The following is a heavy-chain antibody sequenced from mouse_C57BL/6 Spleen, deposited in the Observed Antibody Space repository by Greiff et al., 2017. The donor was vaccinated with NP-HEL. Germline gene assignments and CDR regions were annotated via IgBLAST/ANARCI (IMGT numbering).Heavy chain of an antibody. CDR2: IYPRDGST. V-gene: IGHV1-85*01. CDR1: GYTFTSYD. D-gene: IGHD1-1*01. CDR3: ARGQGPYYYGSSPAWFAY. Sequence: QVQLQQSGPELVKPGASVKLSCKASGYTFTSYDINWVKQRPGQGLEWIGWIYPRDGSTKYNEKFKGKAKLTVDTPSSTAYMELHSLTSEDSAVYFCARGQGPYYYGSSPAWFAYWGQGTLVTVSA. J-gene: IGHJ3*01.